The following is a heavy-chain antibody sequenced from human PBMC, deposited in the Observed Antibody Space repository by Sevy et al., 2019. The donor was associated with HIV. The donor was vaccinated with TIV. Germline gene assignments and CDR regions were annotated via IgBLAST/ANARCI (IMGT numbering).Heavy chain of an antibody. J-gene: IGHJ6*02. CDR1: GFTFSSYA. D-gene: IGHD3-3*01. CDR2: ISGSGGST. CDR3: AKGAYDFWSGRYYYYYYGMDV. V-gene: IGHV3-23*01. Sequence: GGSLRLSCAASGFTFSSYAMSWVRQAPGKGLEWVSAISGSGGSTYYADSVKGRFTISRDNSKNTLYLQMNSLRAEDKAVYYCAKGAYDFWSGRYYYYYYGMDVWGQGTTVTVSS.